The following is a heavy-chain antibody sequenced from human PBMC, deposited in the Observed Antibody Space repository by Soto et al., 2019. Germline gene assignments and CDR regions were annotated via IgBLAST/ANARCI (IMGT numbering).Heavy chain of an antibody. Sequence: PSETLSLTCAVSGGSISSFYCRWIRQPPGKGLEWIAYIYYSGTSYNPSLKSRVSISVDTSKNQFSLKLNSVTAADTAVYYCARDLWGYCGADCYPLDVWGQGTTVTVSS. V-gene: IGHV4-59*01. J-gene: IGHJ6*02. D-gene: IGHD2-21*02. CDR3: ARDLWGYCGADCYPLDV. CDR1: GGSISSFY. CDR2: IYYSGT.